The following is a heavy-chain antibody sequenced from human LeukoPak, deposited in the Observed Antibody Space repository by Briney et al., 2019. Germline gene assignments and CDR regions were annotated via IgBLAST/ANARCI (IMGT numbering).Heavy chain of an antibody. Sequence: PGRSLRLSCAASGFTFSSYGMHWVRQAPSKGLEWVAVTWYDGSNKYYVDSVKGRFTISRGNSKNTLYLQMNSLRAEDTAVYYCARDHSNTWYGVDYWGQGTLVTVSS. D-gene: IGHD6-13*01. V-gene: IGHV3-33*01. CDR3: ARDHSNTWYGVDY. CDR1: GFTFSSYG. CDR2: TWYDGSNK. J-gene: IGHJ4*02.